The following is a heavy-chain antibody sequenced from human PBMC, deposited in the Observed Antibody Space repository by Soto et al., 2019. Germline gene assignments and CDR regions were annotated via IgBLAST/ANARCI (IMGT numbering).Heavy chain of an antibody. CDR3: ARGLWFGELLAYYGMDV. J-gene: IGHJ6*02. D-gene: IGHD3-10*01. Sequence: SETLSLTCAVYGGSFSGYYWSWIRQPPRKGLEWIGEINPSGSTNYNPSLKIRVTISVDTSKNQFSLKLSFVTAADTAVYYCARGLWFGELLAYYGMDVWGQGTTVTVSS. CDR1: GGSFSGYY. CDR2: INPSGST. V-gene: IGHV4-34*01.